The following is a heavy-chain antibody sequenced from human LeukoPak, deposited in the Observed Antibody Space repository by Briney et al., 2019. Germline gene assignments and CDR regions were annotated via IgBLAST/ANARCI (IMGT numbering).Heavy chain of an antibody. CDR3: ARELPREVTLDY. J-gene: IGHJ4*01. Sequence: AGGSLRLSCAASGFTFISYGMQWVRQAPGKGLVWVSRINTDGSSTSYADSVKGRFTISRDNAKNTLYPQMNSLRAEDTAVYYCARELPREVTLDYWGQGTLVTVSS. D-gene: IGHD2-21*02. V-gene: IGHV3-74*01. CDR1: GFTFISYG. CDR2: INTDGSST.